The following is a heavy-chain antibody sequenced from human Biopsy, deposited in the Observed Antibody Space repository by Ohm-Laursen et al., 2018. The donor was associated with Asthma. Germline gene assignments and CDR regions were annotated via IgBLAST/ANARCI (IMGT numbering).Heavy chain of an antibody. D-gene: IGHD1-26*01. J-gene: IGHJ4*02. Sequence: ASVTVSCKASGYTFTSYYMHWVRQPPGQGLEWMGIINPSGGSTSYAQKFQGRVTMTRDTSTSTVYMELSSPGSEDTAVYYCARAGALIVGATMGYWGQGTLVTVSS. CDR2: INPSGGST. CDR3: ARAGALIVGATMGY. CDR1: GYTFTSYY. V-gene: IGHV1-46*01.